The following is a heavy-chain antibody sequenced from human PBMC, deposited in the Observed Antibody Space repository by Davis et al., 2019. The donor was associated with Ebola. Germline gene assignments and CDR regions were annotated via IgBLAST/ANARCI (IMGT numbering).Heavy chain of an antibody. CDR2: IIPIFGTA. D-gene: IGHD1-26*01. V-gene: IGHV1-69*13. CDR1: GGTFSSYA. CDR3: ARDSGSYFNWFDP. Sequence: SVKVSCKASGGTFSSYAISWVRQAPGQGLEWMGGIIPIFGTANYAQKFQGRVTITADESTSTAYMELSSLRSEDTAVYYCARDSGSYFNWFDPWGQGTLVTVSS. J-gene: IGHJ5*02.